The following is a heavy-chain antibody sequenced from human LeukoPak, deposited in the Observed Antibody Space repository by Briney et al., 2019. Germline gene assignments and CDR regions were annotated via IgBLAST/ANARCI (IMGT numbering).Heavy chain of an antibody. CDR3: ARDDTPVSSRTGTLLKYFDY. J-gene: IGHJ4*02. D-gene: IGHD6-13*01. CDR1: GFTFSSYS. V-gene: IGHV3-21*01. Sequence: PGGSLRLSCAASGFTFSSYSMNWVRQAPGKGLEWVSSISSSSSNIYYADSVKGRFTISRDNAKNSLYLQMNSLRAEDTAVYYCARDDTPVSSRTGTLLKYFDYWGQGTLVTVSS. CDR2: ISSSSSNI.